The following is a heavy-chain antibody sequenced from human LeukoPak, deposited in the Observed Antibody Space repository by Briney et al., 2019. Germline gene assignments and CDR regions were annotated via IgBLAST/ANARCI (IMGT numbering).Heavy chain of an antibody. D-gene: IGHD3-22*01. CDR1: GCTFSDYY. V-gene: IGHV3-11*04. CDR2: ISRSGDTM. CDR3: AIQMPMIVVVPYFDY. J-gene: IGHJ4*02. Sequence: GGSLRLSCAASGCTFSDYYMTWIRQAPGKGLEWVSSISRSGDTMYYADSVRGRFTMSRDNAKNSLYLQMNSLRAEDTALYYCAIQMPMIVVVPYFDYWGQGTLVTVSS.